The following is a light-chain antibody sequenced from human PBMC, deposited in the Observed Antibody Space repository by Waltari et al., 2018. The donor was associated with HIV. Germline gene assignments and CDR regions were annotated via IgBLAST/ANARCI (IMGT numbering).Light chain of an antibody. J-gene: IGLJ3*02. CDR1: SSDIDTYNY. CDR3: TSYISSSTLL. V-gene: IGLV2-14*01. Sequence: QSALTQPASVSGSLGQSLTISCVGTSSDIDTYNYVSWYQHHPHTAPRLVIYDANTRPSGVPFRFSGSKSGNTASLTISGLQAEDEADYYCTSYISSSTLLFGGGTKVTVL. CDR2: DAN.